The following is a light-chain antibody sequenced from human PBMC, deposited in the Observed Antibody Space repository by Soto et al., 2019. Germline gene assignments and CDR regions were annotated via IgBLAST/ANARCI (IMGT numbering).Light chain of an antibody. CDR1: QSIGNY. Sequence: EVVLTQSPATLSLSPGEGATLSCRASQSIGNYLVWYQQKPGQAPRLLIYATSNRATGIPARFSGSGSGTDFPLTISSLEPEDFAVYYCQQRSSWPFTFGPGTKVDI. CDR3: QQRSSWPFT. V-gene: IGKV3-11*01. J-gene: IGKJ3*01. CDR2: ATS.